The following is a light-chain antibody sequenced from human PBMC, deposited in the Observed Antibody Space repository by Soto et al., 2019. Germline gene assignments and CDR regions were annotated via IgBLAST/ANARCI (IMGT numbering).Light chain of an antibody. Sequence: QSALIQPRSVSGSPGQSVTISCTGTSSDVGVYNYVSWYQQHPRKAPKLIIYDVSKRPSGVPDRFSGSKSGNTASLTISGLQAEDEADCYCCSYAGSYTWVFGGGTKLTVL. CDR3: CSYAGSYTWV. J-gene: IGLJ3*02. V-gene: IGLV2-11*01. CDR2: DVS. CDR1: SSDVGVYNY.